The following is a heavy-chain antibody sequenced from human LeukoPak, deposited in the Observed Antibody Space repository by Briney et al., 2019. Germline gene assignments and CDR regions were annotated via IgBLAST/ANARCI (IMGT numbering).Heavy chain of an antibody. Sequence: SETLSLTCTVSGGSISSFYWSWIRQPPGKGLEWIGYIYYSGSTYYNPSLKSRVTISVDTSKNQFSLKLSSVAAADTAVYYCARDGPRYSSGWPDAFDIWGQGTMVTVSS. CDR1: GGSISSFY. CDR3: ARDGPRYSSGWPDAFDI. V-gene: IGHV4-59*01. D-gene: IGHD6-19*01. J-gene: IGHJ3*02. CDR2: IYYSGST.